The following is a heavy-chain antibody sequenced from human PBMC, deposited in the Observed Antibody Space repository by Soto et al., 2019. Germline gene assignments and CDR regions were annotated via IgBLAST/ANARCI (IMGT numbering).Heavy chain of an antibody. CDR1: GYTLTGYY. CDR3: AREGTGSLQYYFDS. CDR2: INPNSGAT. Sequence: XSVKGSCNASGYTLTGYYMDWGRQAPGQGLEWMGWINPNSGATNYAQKFQGRVTMTRDTSISTAYMELTRLKSDDTALYYCAREGTGSLQYYFDSCGQGTLVTVSS. D-gene: IGHD1-26*01. V-gene: IGHV1-2*02. J-gene: IGHJ4*02.